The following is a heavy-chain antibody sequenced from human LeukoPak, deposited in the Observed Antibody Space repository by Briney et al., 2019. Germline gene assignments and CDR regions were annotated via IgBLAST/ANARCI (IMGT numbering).Heavy chain of an antibody. CDR3: ARFSNYYDSSGSD. CDR1: GFTFSSYS. V-gene: IGHV3-21*01. CDR2: ISSSSSYI. J-gene: IGHJ4*02. D-gene: IGHD3-22*01. Sequence: PGGSLRLSCAASGFTFSSYSMNWVRQAPGKGLEWVSYISSSSSYIYYADSVKGRFTISRDNAKTSLYLQMNSLRAEDTAVYYCARFSNYYDSSGSDWGQGTLVTVSS.